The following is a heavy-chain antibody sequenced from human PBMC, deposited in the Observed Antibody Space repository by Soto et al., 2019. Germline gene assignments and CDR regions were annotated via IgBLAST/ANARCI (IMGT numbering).Heavy chain of an antibody. CDR3: ARYYDSSGYPDAFDI. CDR1: GGTFSSYA. D-gene: IGHD3-22*01. CDR2: IIPIFGTA. J-gene: IGHJ3*02. Sequence: SVKVSCKASGGTFSSYAISWVRQAPGQGLEWMGGIIPIFGTANYAQKFQGRVTITADKSTSTAYVELSSLRSEDTAVYYCARYYDSSGYPDAFDIWGQGTMVTVSS. V-gene: IGHV1-69*06.